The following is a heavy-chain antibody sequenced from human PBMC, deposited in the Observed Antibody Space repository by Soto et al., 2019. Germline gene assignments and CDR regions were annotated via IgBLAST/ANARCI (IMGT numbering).Heavy chain of an antibody. CDR1: GFTFSSYG. CDR3: AKDPWDFRSGYSTYFDY. V-gene: IGHV3-30*18. CDR2: ISYDGSNK. D-gene: IGHD3-3*01. J-gene: IGHJ4*02. Sequence: QVQLVESGGGVVQPGRSLRLSCAASGFTFSSYGMHWVRQAPGKGLEWVAVISYDGSNKYYADSVKGRFTISRDNSKNTLYLQMNSLRAEDTAVYYCAKDPWDFRSGYSTYFDYWGQGTLVTVSS.